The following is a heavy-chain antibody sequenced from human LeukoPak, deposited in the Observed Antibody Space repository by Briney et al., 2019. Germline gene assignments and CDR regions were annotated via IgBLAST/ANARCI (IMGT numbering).Heavy chain of an antibody. CDR3: ARDVDNWNGLGAFDI. J-gene: IGHJ3*02. Sequence: GASVKVSCKASGYTFTGYYMHWVRQAPGQGLEWMGWINPNSGGTNYAQKFQGWVTMTRDTSISTAYMELSRLRSDDTAVYYCARDVDNWNGLGAFDIWGQGTMVTVSS. CDR2: INPNSGGT. CDR1: GYTFTGYY. D-gene: IGHD1-20*01. V-gene: IGHV1-2*04.